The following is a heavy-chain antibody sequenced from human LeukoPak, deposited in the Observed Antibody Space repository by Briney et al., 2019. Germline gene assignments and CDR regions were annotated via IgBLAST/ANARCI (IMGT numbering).Heavy chain of an antibody. Sequence: SETLSLTCSVPGDSVNNNLYFWAWIRQPPGKGLKWVGSIHYTGATYYSPSLKSRVTISIDTSKNQFSLRLTSLTAADTAVYYCARMYTDGWYEYWGQGILVTVSS. D-gene: IGHD6-19*01. J-gene: IGHJ4*02. CDR1: GDSVNNNLYF. CDR3: ARMYTDGWYEY. CDR2: IHYTGAT. V-gene: IGHV4-39*01.